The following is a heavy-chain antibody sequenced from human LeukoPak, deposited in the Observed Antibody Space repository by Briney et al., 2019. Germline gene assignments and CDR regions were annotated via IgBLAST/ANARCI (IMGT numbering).Heavy chain of an antibody. V-gene: IGHV3-30*03. CDR1: GFTFSSYG. CDR2: ISYDGSNK. CDR3: VRVGSVAGSDYLNY. D-gene: IGHD6-19*01. J-gene: IGHJ4*02. Sequence: RAGGSLRLSCAASGFTFSSYGMHWVRQAPGKGLEWVAVISYDGSNKYYADSVKGRFTISRDNSKNTLYLQMNSLRAEDTAVYYCVRVGSVAGSDYLNYWGQGTLVTVSS.